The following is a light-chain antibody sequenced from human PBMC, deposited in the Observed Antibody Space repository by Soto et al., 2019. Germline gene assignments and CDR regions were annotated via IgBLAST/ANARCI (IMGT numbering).Light chain of an antibody. CDR3: QQYNSYSWT. Sequence: DIQMTQSPSSLSASVGDRVTITCQASQDITNYLNWYQQKPGKAPNLLINDASKLETGVPSRFSGRGSGTHFTLTISSLQPEDIAIYYCQQYNSYSWTFGQGTKVDIK. CDR2: DAS. J-gene: IGKJ1*01. CDR1: QDITNY. V-gene: IGKV1-33*01.